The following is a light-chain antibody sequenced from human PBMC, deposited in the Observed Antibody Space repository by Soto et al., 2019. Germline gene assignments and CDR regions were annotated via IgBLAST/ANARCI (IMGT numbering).Light chain of an antibody. V-gene: IGLV2-14*01. J-gene: IGLJ1*01. CDR2: EVS. CDR3: SSYSSSSSLYV. CDR1: SSDVGSYTY. Sequence: QSALTQPASVSGSPRQSITISCTGASSDVGSYTYVSWYQQHPGKAPKLMIYEVSNRPSGVSDRFSGSKSANTASLTISGLQAEDEADYYCSSYSSSSSLYVFGTGTKVTVL.